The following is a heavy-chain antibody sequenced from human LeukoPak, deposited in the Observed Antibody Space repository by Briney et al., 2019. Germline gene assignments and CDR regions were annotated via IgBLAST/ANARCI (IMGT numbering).Heavy chain of an antibody. V-gene: IGHV3-33*01. CDR2: IWYDGSNK. D-gene: IGHD5-24*01. CDR1: GFTFSNYG. CDR3: ARREWGDGYNYFDY. Sequence: PGRSLRLSCAASGFTFSNYGMHWVRQAPGKGLEWVAVIWYDGSNKYYADSVKGRFTISRDSSRNTLYLQMNSLRAEDTAVYYCARREWGDGYNYFDYWGQGTLVTVSS. J-gene: IGHJ4*02.